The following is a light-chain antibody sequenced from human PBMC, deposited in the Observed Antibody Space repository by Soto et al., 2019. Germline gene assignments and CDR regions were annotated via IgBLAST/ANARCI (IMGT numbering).Light chain of an antibody. Sequence: EVVLTQSPATLSLSPGERATLSCRASRSVSSYLAWYQHKPGQAPRLLIYDASNRATGIPARFSGSGSGTDFTPTISSLEPEDFEVYYCQQRSSWPLTFAGGTNVDIK. V-gene: IGKV3-11*01. CDR2: DAS. J-gene: IGKJ4*01. CDR3: QQRSSWPLT. CDR1: RSVSSY.